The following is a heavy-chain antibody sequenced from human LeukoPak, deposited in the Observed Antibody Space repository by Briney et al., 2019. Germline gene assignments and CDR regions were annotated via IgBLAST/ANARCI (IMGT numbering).Heavy chain of an antibody. Sequence: ASVKVSCKASGYTFTGYYMHWVRQAPGQGLEWMGWINPNSGGTNYAQRFQGRVTMTRDMSTSTVYMELSSLRFEDTAVYYCARDQGSSWYDYYYYYMDVWGKGTTVTVSS. CDR1: GYTFTGYY. D-gene: IGHD6-13*01. CDR3: ARDQGSSWYDYYYYYMDV. J-gene: IGHJ6*03. CDR2: INPNSGGT. V-gene: IGHV1-2*02.